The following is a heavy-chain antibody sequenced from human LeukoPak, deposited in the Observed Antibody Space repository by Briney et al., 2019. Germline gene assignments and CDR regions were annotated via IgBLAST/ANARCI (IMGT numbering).Heavy chain of an antibody. V-gene: IGHV4-61*01. CDR3: AGMRGIPLQVVPTSYYYYGMDV. CDR2: IHYSGST. D-gene: IGHD2-15*01. Sequence: SETLSLTCTVSGGSVSSGSFYWSWIRQPPEKGLEWIGYIHYSGSTNYNPSLKSRVTISVDTSKNQFSLKLSSVTAADTAVYYCAGMRGIPLQVVPTSYYYYGMDVWGQGTTVTVSS. CDR1: GGSVSSGSFY. J-gene: IGHJ6*02.